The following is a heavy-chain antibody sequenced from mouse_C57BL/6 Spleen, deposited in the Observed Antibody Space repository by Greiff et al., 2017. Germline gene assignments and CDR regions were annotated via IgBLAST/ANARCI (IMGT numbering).Heavy chain of an antibody. CDR1: GYTFTSYW. V-gene: IGHV1-69*01. CDR3: ARFRGGYGSSSHWYFDV. D-gene: IGHD1-1*01. Sequence: VQLQQPGAELVMPGASVKLSCKASGYTFTSYWMHWVKQRPGQGLEWIGEIDPSDSYTNYNQKFKGKSTLTVDKSSSTAYMQLSSLTSEDSAVYYCARFRGGYGSSSHWYFDVWGTGTTVTVSS. CDR2: IDPSDSYT. J-gene: IGHJ1*03.